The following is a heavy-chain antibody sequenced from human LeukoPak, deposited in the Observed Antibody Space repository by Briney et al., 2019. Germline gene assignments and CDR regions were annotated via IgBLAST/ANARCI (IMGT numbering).Heavy chain of an antibody. J-gene: IGHJ4*01. CDR2: INSSSSTI. CDR3: ASYALDY. Sequence: GGSLRLSCAASGFTFSSYSMNWVRQAAGKGPAWVSYINSSSSTIYDAYSVKGRFTISSDNAKNSLYLQITRLRAEDTAFCYLASYALDYWGDGTLVTVSS. V-gene: IGHV3-48*01. CDR1: GFTFSSYS. D-gene: IGHD4-17*01.